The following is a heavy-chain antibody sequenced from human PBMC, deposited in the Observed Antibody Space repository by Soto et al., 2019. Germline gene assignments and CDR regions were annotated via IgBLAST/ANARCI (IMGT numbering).Heavy chain of an antibody. CDR3: SRVPPNNRGAPLDY. V-gene: IGHV3-15*07. D-gene: IGHD3-10*01. CDR1: GFIFSNAW. J-gene: IGHJ4*02. CDR2: IKSKTDGGTT. Sequence: PGGSLRLSCAASGFIFSNAWMNWVRRAPGKGLEWVGRIKSKTDGGTTDYAAPVKGRFSISRDDSKNTVFLQMNSLKTDDTAVYYCSRVPPNNRGAPLDYWGQGTLVTVSS.